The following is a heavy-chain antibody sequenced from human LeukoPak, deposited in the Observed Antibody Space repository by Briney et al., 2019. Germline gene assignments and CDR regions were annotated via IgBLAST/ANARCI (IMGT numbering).Heavy chain of an antibody. V-gene: IGHV3-66*01. CDR3: ARTYYYDSSGYYYENKSDY. J-gene: IGHJ4*02. D-gene: IGHD3-22*01. CDR2: IYSGGST. CDR1: RFNLINYA. Sequence: GGSLRLSCEASRFNLINYAMHWVRQSPVRGLEWVSVIYSGGSTYYADSVKGRFTISRDNSKNTLYLQMNSLRAEDTAVYYCARTYYYDSSGYYYENKSDYWGQGTLVTVSS.